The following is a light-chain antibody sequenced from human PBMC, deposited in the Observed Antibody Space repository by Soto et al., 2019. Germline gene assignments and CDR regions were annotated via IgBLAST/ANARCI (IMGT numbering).Light chain of an antibody. CDR3: QQSYSTLIG. CDR1: QSFSRW. CDR2: DAT. Sequence: DIQMNQSPSTLSASVGDRVTINWRASQSFSRWLAWYQQKPGKAPKLLIHDATSLESGVPSRFSGSGSGTEFTLTISSLRPEDFATYYCQQSYSTLIGFGQGTRLEIK. J-gene: IGKJ5*01. V-gene: IGKV1-5*01.